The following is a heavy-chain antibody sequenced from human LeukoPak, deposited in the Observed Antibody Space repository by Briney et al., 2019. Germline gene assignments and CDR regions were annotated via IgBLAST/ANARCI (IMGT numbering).Heavy chain of an antibody. V-gene: IGHV3-23*01. D-gene: IGHD5-18*01. CDR2: ISGSGGST. Sequence: GGSLRLSCAASGFTFSSYAMSWVRQAPGKGLEWVSAISGSGGSTYYADSVKGRFTISRDNSKNTLYLQMNSLRAEDTAVYYRANSHGYSYGTSDYWGQGTLVTVSS. CDR1: GFTFSSYA. CDR3: ANSHGYSYGTSDY. J-gene: IGHJ4*02.